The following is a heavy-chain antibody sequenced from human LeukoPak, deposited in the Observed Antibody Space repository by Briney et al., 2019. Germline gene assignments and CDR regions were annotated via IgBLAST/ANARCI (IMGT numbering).Heavy chain of an antibody. CDR3: ASPFRDDTFDI. CDR1: GYRFTSYW. CDR2: IEPSDSYT. V-gene: IGHV5-10-1*01. J-gene: IGHJ3*02. Sequence: PGESLKISCKGSGYRFTSYWIIWVRQMPGKGLEWMGRIEPSDSYTNYSPSFQGHATFSADKSISTAYLQWSSLKASDTAMYYCASPFRDDTFDIWGQGTMVTVSS. D-gene: IGHD2-21*01.